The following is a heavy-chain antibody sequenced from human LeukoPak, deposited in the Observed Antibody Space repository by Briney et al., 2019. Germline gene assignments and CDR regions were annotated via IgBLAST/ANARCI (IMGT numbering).Heavy chain of an antibody. V-gene: IGHV1-2*02. CDR1: GYTFTGYY. J-gene: IGHJ4*02. D-gene: IGHD3-10*01. Sequence: GASVKVSCKASGYTFTGYYMHWVRQAPGQGLEWMEWINPNSGGTNYAQKFQGRVTMTRDTSISTAYMELSRLRSDDTAVYHCARATRRMVRGVIITLLGDYWGQGTLVTVSS. CDR2: INPNSGGT. CDR3: ARATRRMVRGVIITLLGDY.